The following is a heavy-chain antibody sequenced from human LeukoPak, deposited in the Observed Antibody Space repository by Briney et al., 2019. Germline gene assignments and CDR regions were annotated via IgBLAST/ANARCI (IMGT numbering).Heavy chain of an antibody. CDR2: INNDDGHDT. V-gene: IGHV3-64*01. CDR1: GFSFRNYA. D-gene: IGHD1-26*01. Sequence: PGGSLRLSCTASGFSFRNYAMYWVRQAPGKGLEFVSAINNDDGHDTYYSNSVRGRFTISRDNSKNTLYLQMDSLRSEDMGVYYCVRDALGAYNWFDPWGQGTLLTVSS. J-gene: IGHJ5*02. CDR3: VRDALGAYNWFDP.